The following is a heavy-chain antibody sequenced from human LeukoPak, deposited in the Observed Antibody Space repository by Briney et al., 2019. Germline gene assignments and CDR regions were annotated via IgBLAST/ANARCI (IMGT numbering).Heavy chain of an antibody. D-gene: IGHD2-2*01. CDR2: IRYDGSNK. Sequence: GGYLLLSCGAAGWTFSRYGMHGARQAPGKGLGGVAGIRYDGSNKYYADSVKGRFTISRDNSKNTLYLQMNSLRAEDTAVYYCAKVGHRVVVVPAAIYAFDIWGQGTMVTVSS. CDR1: GWTFSRYG. CDR3: AKVGHRVVVVPAAIYAFDI. J-gene: IGHJ3*02. V-gene: IGHV3-30*02.